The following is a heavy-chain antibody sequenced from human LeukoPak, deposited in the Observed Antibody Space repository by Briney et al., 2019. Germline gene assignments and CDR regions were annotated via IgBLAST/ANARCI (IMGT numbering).Heavy chain of an antibody. Sequence: SVKVSCKASGGTFSSYAISWVRQAPGQGLEWMGGIIPIFGTANYAQKFQGRVTITTDESTSTAYMELSSLRSEDTAVYYCAGLNWNKGWFDPWGQGTLVTVSS. J-gene: IGHJ5*02. CDR3: AGLNWNKGWFDP. D-gene: IGHD1/OR15-1a*01. CDR2: IIPIFGTA. CDR1: GGTFSSYA. V-gene: IGHV1-69*05.